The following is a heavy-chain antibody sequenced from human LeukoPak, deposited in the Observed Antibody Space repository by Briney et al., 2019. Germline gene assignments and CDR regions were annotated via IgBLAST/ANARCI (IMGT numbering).Heavy chain of an antibody. V-gene: IGHV4-4*07. D-gene: IGHD6-13*01. CDR3: ARGMAAADLLDS. J-gene: IGHJ4*02. CDR1: GGSISSYY. CDR2: IYTSGST. Sequence: SETLSLTCTVSGGSISSYYWSWIRQPAGKGLEWIGRIYTSGSTNYNPSLKSRVTMSVDTSKNQFSLKLSSVNAADTAVYYCARGMAAADLLDSWGQGTLVTVSS.